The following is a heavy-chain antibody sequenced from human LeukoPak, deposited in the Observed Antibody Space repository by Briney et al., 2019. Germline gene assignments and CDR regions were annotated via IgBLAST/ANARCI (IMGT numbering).Heavy chain of an antibody. CDR3: AKDSYYYDSSGYYPTPIDY. Sequence: PGGSLRLSCAASGFTFSSYAMSWVRQVPGKGLEWVSVISGSGDNTYYADSVKGRFTISRDNSKNTLYLQMNSLRAEDTAVYYCAKDSYYYDSSGYYPTPIDYWGQGTLVTVSS. J-gene: IGHJ4*02. CDR2: ISGSGDNT. CDR1: GFTFSSYA. V-gene: IGHV3-23*01. D-gene: IGHD3-22*01.